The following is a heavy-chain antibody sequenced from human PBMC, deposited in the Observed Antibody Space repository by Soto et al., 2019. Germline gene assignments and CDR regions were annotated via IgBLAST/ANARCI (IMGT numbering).Heavy chain of an antibody. CDR3: AREGVPAAILPIWFDP. V-gene: IGHV3-48*01. CDR2: ISSSSSTI. CDR1: GFTFSSYS. J-gene: IGHJ5*02. D-gene: IGHD2-2*01. Sequence: GSLRLSCAASGFTFSSYSMNWVRQAPGKGLEWVSYISSSSSTIYYADSVKGRFTISRDNAKNSLYLQMNSLRAEDTAVYYCAREGVPAAILPIWFDPWGQGTLVTVSS.